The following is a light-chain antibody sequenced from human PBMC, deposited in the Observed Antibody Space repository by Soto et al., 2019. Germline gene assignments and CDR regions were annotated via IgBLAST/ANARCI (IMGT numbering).Light chain of an antibody. V-gene: IGLV1-40*01. CDR2: ANN. CDR3: QSYDTSLTAWV. J-gene: IGLJ3*02. CDR1: RSNIGTPYD. Sequence: QSVLTQPPSLSGAPGQRVTISCTGSRSNIGTPYDVHWYQQLPGTAPKLLIYANNNRPSGVPDRFSGSKSGTSASLAITGRQAEDGADYYCQSYDTSLTAWVFGGGTKLTVL.